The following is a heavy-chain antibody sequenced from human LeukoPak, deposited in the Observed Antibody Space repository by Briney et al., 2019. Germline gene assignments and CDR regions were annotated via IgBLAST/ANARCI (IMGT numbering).Heavy chain of an antibody. Sequence: GGSLRLSCAASGFIFSSYVMNWVRQAPGKGLQWVSGTSGSGGSTSYANSVKGRFTISRDNSKNTLYLQMNSLRAEDTAVYYCATVNFYYCYMDVWGKGTTVTVTS. CDR3: ATVNFYYCYMDV. J-gene: IGHJ6*03. V-gene: IGHV3-23*01. CDR2: TSGSGGST. CDR1: GFIFSSYV.